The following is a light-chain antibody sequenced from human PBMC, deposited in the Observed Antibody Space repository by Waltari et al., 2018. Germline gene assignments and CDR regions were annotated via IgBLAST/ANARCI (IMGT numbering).Light chain of an antibody. Sequence: QSVLTQPPSVSGAPGQSVTISCTGSSSNIGAGYDVHWYQHRPGTAPKLLTYGNSNRPSGVPDRFSGSKSGTSASLAITGLQAEDEADYYCQSYDSSLSGWDVVFGGGTKLTVL. CDR3: QSYDSSLSGWDVV. CDR2: GNS. V-gene: IGLV1-40*01. CDR1: SSNIGAGYD. J-gene: IGLJ2*01.